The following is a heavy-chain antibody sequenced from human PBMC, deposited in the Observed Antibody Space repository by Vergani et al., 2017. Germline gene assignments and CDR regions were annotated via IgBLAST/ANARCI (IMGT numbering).Heavy chain of an antibody. V-gene: IGHV1-2*02. CDR1: GYTFTGYY. J-gene: IGHJ3*02. CDR3: AWREDSSGRGGAFDI. CDR2: INPNSGGT. Sequence: QVQLVQSGAEVKKPGASVKVSCKASGYTFTGYYMHWVRQAPGQGLEWMGWINPNSGGTNYAQKFQGRVTMTRDTSISTAYMELSRLRSDDTAVYYCAWREDSSGRGGAFDIWGQGTMVTVSS. D-gene: IGHD6-19*01.